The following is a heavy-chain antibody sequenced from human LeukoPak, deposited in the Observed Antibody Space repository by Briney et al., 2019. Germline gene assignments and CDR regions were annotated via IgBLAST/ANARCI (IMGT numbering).Heavy chain of an antibody. CDR1: GVSISSYY. CDR2: INHSGST. CDR3: ARSRGIAAAGTKFYFDY. D-gene: IGHD6-13*01. V-gene: IGHV4-34*01. J-gene: IGHJ4*02. Sequence: SETLSLTCTVSGVSISSYYWSWIRQPPGKGLEWIGEINHSGSTNYNPSLKSRVPISVDTSKNQFSLKLSSVTAADTAVYYCARSRGIAAAGTKFYFDYWGQGTLVTVSS.